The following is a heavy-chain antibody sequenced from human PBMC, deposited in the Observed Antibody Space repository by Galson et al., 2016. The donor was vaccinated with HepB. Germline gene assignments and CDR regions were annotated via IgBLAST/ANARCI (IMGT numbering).Heavy chain of an antibody. CDR3: ARGEYSGPYQRSFDY. V-gene: IGHV1-18*04. J-gene: IGHJ4*02. CDR2: INAYNGHT. CDR1: GFTFTDFG. D-gene: IGHD1-26*01. Sequence: SVKVSCKASGFTFTDFGITWVRQAPGQGLEWLGWINAYNGHTKYSQKIQGRVTMTTDTSTSTAYMELRGLRFDDTAVFYCARGEYSGPYQRSFDYWGQGTLVTVSS.